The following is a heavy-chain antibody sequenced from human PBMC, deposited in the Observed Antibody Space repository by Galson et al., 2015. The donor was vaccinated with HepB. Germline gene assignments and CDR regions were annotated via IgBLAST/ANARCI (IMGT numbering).Heavy chain of an antibody. J-gene: IGHJ6*02. V-gene: IGHV5-10-1*01. CDR1: GYSFTSYW. Sequence: QSGAEVKKPGESLRISCKGSGYSFTSYWISWVRQMPGKGLEWVGRIDPSDSYTNYSPSFQGHVTISADKSISTAYLQWSSLKASDTAMYYCAREGPLGYCSGGSCYRGRYYYGMDVWGQGTTVTVSS. D-gene: IGHD2-15*01. CDR3: AREGPLGYCSGGSCYRGRYYYGMDV. CDR2: IDPSDSYT.